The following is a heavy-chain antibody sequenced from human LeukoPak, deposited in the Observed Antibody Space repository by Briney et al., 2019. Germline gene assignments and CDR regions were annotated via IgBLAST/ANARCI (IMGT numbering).Heavy chain of an antibody. CDR1: GFTFSSYW. D-gene: IGHD3-22*01. CDR2: IKQDGSEK. CDR3: ARVDGSGYYYSNWFDP. V-gene: IGHV3-7*01. J-gene: IGHJ5*02. Sequence: AGGSLRLSCAAAGFTFSSYWMSWVRQAPGKGLGWVANIKQDGSEKYYVESVKGRFTISRDYAKNSLYLQMNSLRAEDTAVYYCARVDGSGYYYSNWFDPWGQGTLVTVSS.